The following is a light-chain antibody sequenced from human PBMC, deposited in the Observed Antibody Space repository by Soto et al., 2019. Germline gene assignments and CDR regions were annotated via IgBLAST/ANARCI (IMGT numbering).Light chain of an antibody. CDR2: LAS. V-gene: IGKV3-20*01. CDR3: QQYGSSPWT. J-gene: IGKJ1*01. Sequence: EIVLTQSPATLSSFQGDRVTLSRRASQAVNTRLAWYQHKPGQAPRIXIYLASNRATGIPDRFSGSGSGTDFTLTISRLEPEDFAVYYCQQYGSSPWTFGQGTKVDIK. CDR1: QAVNTR.